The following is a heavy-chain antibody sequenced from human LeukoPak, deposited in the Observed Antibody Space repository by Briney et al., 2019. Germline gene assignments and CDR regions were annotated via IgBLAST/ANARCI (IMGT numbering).Heavy chain of an antibody. J-gene: IGHJ4*02. CDR1: GGSLSRYY. CDR2: MYYSGTT. V-gene: IGHV4-59*01. CDR3: ARDGGNFFDY. D-gene: IGHD4-23*01. Sequence: SETLSLTCTVPGGSLSRYYRSWIRQPPGKGLEWVVFMYYSGTTNYNPSLKSPVTPSVDPSKNQFTLKLNSIPAAHTAVYYCARDGGNFFDYWGQGTLVAVSS.